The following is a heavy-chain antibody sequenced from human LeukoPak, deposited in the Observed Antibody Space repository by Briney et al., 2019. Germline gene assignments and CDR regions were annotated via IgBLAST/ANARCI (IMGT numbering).Heavy chain of an antibody. Sequence: PGGSLRLSCAASGFTFSSYGMSWIRQAPGKGLEWVSYISSSGSTIYYADSVKGRFTISRDNAKNSLYLQMNSLRAEDTAVYYCARGRWGSYSSLAYYYYYMDVWGKGTTVTISS. CDR1: GFTFSSYG. D-gene: IGHD1-26*01. V-gene: IGHV3-11*01. CDR2: ISSSGSTI. J-gene: IGHJ6*03. CDR3: ARGRWGSYSSLAYYYYYMDV.